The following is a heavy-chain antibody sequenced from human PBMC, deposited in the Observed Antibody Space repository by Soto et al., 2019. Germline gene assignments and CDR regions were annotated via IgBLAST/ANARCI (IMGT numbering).Heavy chain of an antibody. Sequence: QVQLVESGGGVVQPGRSLRLSCAASGFTFRNFGMHWVRQAPGKGLEWVAVIPYDGTNKYYADSVKGRFTISRDNSKNTLYLQINSLRAEDTAVYYCAKAVPPFVVVTASDYWGQGTLVTVSS. V-gene: IGHV3-30*18. J-gene: IGHJ4*02. CDR3: AKAVPPFVVVTASDY. CDR2: IPYDGTNK. CDR1: GFTFRNFG. D-gene: IGHD2-21*02.